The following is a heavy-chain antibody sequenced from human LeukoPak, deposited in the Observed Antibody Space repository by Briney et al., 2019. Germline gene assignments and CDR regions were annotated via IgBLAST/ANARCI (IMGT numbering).Heavy chain of an antibody. Sequence: PGGSLRLSCAASGFTFSSYAMHWVRQAPGKGLEWVTVISYDGRNKYYADSVKGRFTISRDNSKNTLYLQMNSLRAEDTAVYYCAKPSGYSSSWYYFDYWGQGTLVTVSS. D-gene: IGHD6-13*01. CDR2: ISYDGRNK. CDR3: AKPSGYSSSWYYFDY. J-gene: IGHJ4*02. CDR1: GFTFSSYA. V-gene: IGHV3-30-3*02.